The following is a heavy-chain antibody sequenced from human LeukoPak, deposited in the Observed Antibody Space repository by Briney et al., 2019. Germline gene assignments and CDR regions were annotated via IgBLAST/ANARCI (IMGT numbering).Heavy chain of an antibody. J-gene: IGHJ4*02. CDR1: RFTFTDYG. D-gene: IGHD2-15*01. Sequence: GGSLRLSCAASRFTFTDYGMHWVRQPPGKGLEWVALIWYDGSGKYYADSVKGRFTISRDNSKNTLYLQMNSLRAEDTAVYYCAREWCGGGSCYYFDHWGQGTLVTVSS. CDR3: AREWCGGGSCYYFDH. V-gene: IGHV3-33*01. CDR2: IWYDGSGK.